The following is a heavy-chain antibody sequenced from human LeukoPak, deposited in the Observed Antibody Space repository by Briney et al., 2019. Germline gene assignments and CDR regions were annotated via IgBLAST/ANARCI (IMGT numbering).Heavy chain of an antibody. V-gene: IGHV4-59*03. CDR3: ATGETGSTLGGY. CDR2: IYDNGNT. CDR1: DGPLSGYY. Sequence: PSETLSLTCTVSDGPLSGYYWTWIRQPPGKGLEWIGYIYDNGNTNYNPPLKRRVTISVATSKNQISLNLRCVTAADTAVYYCATGETGSTLGGYGGEGTLVTVS. J-gene: IGHJ4*02. D-gene: IGHD1-1*01.